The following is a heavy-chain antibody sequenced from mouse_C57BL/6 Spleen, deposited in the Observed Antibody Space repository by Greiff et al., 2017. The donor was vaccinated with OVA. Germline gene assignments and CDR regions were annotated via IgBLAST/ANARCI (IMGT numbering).Heavy chain of an antibody. V-gene: IGHV1-77*01. CDR1: GYTFTDYY. J-gene: IGHJ4*01. Sequence: QVQLQQSGAELVKPGASVKISCKASGYTFTDYYINWVKQRPGQGLEWIGKIGPGSGSTYYNEKFKGKATLTADKSSSTAYMQLSSLTSEDSAVYFCARPHYYGSSPLYAMDYWGQGTSVTVSS. D-gene: IGHD1-1*01. CDR3: ARPHYYGSSPLYAMDY. CDR2: IGPGSGST.